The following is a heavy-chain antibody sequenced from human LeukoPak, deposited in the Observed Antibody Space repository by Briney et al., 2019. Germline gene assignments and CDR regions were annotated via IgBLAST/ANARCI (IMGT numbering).Heavy chain of an antibody. Sequence: SETLSLTCAVYGGSFSGYYWSWIRQPPGKGLEWIGEINHSGSTNYNPSLKSRVTISVDTSKNQFSLKLSSVTAADTAVCYCARQFTYYYDSSGYYPYFDYWGQGTLVTVSS. CDR3: ARQFTYYYDSSGYYPYFDY. CDR1: GGSFSGYY. CDR2: INHSGST. J-gene: IGHJ4*02. D-gene: IGHD3-22*01. V-gene: IGHV4-34*01.